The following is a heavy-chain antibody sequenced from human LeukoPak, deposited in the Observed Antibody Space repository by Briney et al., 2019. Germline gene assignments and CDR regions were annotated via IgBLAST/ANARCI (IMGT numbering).Heavy chain of an antibody. Sequence: GGSLRLSCAASGFTFSGYSMHWVRQALGKGLEWVTLMSYDGSNKYYVDSMKGRFTISRDNSKNTLYLQMNSLRAEDTAVYYCAKDRIAASGLSYYFDYWGQGTLVTVSS. D-gene: IGHD6-13*01. CDR1: GFTFSGYS. CDR2: MSYDGSNK. V-gene: IGHV3-30*18. J-gene: IGHJ4*02. CDR3: AKDRIAASGLSYYFDY.